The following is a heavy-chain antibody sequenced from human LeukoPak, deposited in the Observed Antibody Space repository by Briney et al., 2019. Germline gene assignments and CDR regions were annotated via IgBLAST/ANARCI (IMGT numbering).Heavy chain of an antibody. V-gene: IGHV4-59*01. D-gene: IGHD1-26*01. CDR3: ARGRSNYYGMDV. CDR1: DGSINSYY. J-gene: IGHJ6*02. CDR2: IYYNGNT. Sequence: SETLPLTCSVSDGSINSYYWNWIRRPPGKGLEWIGYIYYNGNTNYSPSLKSRVTMSVDTSKNLFSLKVSSVTAADTAVYYCARGRSNYYGMDVWGQGTTVTVSS.